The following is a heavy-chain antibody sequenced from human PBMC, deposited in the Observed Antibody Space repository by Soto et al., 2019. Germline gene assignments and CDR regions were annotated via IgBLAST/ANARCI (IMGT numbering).Heavy chain of an antibody. CDR3: ASPRAVTSGWDR. V-gene: IGHV3-7*01. CDR1: VFTLSNW. J-gene: IGHJ5*02. Sequence: EVQLVQSGGGLVQPGGSLRLSCTPSVFTLSNWMSWVRQAPGKGLEWVANIKEEGSEIQYVDSVKGRFTISRDTAKNSLYLEMNRLRGEDTAVYYCASPRAVTSGWDRWGQGTLVTVSS. CDR2: IKEEGSEI. D-gene: IGHD4-17*01.